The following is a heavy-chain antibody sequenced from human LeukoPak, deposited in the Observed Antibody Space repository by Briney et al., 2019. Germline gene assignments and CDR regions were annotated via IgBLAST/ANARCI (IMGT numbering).Heavy chain of an antibody. CDR2: ISGSGGST. V-gene: IGHV3-23*01. Sequence: GGSLRLSCAASGFTFNIYTMNWVRQAPGKGLEWVSAISGSGGSTYYADSVKGRFTISRDNSKNTLYLQMNSLRAEDTAVYYCAKLVTADYWGQGTLVTVSS. CDR3: AKLVTADY. J-gene: IGHJ4*02. CDR1: GFTFNIYT. D-gene: IGHD2-2*01.